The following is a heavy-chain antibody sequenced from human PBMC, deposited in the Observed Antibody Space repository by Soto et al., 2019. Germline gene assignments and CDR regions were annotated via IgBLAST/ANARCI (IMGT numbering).Heavy chain of an antibody. Sequence: QVTLKESGPVLVKPTETLTLTCTVSGFSLSNARMGVSWIRQPPGKALEWLAHIFSNDEKSYSTSLKSRLTISKDTSKSQVVLTMTNMDPVDTATYYCARASEGITLFNNWFDPWGQGTLVTVSS. CDR2: IFSNDEK. J-gene: IGHJ5*02. D-gene: IGHD2-21*01. V-gene: IGHV2-26*01. CDR3: ARASEGITLFNNWFDP. CDR1: GFSLSNARMG.